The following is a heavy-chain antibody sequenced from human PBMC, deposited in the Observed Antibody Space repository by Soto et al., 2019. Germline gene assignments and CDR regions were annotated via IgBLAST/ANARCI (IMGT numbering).Heavy chain of an antibody. Sequence: VQLVQAGAEEKKPGPSVKVSCKASGGTFSSYAISWVRQSPGQVLEWMGGIIPIFCTADYAQKFQGRVTITEDDDTSTAYMEMSRLGSEDMDVYYCARASESYDFWSGYYEYWFDPWGQGTLVTVSS. CDR3: ARASESYDFWSGYYEYWFDP. D-gene: IGHD3-3*01. J-gene: IGHJ5*02. CDR1: GGTFSSYA. V-gene: IGHV1-69*01. CDR2: IIPIFCTA.